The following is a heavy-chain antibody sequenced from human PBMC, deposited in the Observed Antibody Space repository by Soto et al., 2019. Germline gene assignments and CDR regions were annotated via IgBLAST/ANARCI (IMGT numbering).Heavy chain of an antibody. J-gene: IGHJ3*02. CDR2: MWHDGSNK. D-gene: IGHD6-19*01. CDR1: GFSLSTYG. Sequence: QVQLVESGGGVVQPGRSLRLSCAASGFSLSTYGMYWVRQAPGKGLEWVAVMWHDGSNKDYADSVKGRFTISRDNSKNTLYLQMNSLRAEDPAVYYCAREQQWVVYGASDIWGQGTMVTVSS. CDR3: AREQQWVVYGASDI. V-gene: IGHV3-33*01.